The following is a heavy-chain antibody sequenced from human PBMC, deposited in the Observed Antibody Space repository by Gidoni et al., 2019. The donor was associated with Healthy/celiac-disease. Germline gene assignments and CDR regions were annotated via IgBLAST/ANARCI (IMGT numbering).Heavy chain of an antibody. CDR3: AKDLIDILTGTEYYYGMDV. V-gene: IGHV3-30*18. Sequence: QVQLVESGGGVVQPGRSLRLSCAASGFTFSSYGMHWVRQAPGKGLEWVAVISYDGSNKYYADSVKGRFTISRDNSKNTLYLQMNSLRAEDTAVYYCAKDLIDILTGTEYYYGMDVWGQGTTVTVSS. CDR1: GFTFSSYG. D-gene: IGHD3-9*01. J-gene: IGHJ6*02. CDR2: ISYDGSNK.